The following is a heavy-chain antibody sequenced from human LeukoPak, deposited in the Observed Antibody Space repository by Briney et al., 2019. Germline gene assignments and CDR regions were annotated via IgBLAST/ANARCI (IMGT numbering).Heavy chain of an antibody. CDR2: ISSSSSTI. V-gene: IGHV3-48*04. Sequence: GGSLRLSCAASGFTFSSYSMNWVRQAPGKGLEWVSYISSSSSTIYYADSVKGRFTISRDNAKNSLYLQMNSLRAEDTAVYYCAKVGATAPYYYYYMDVWGKGTTVTVSS. D-gene: IGHD1-26*01. CDR3: AKVGATAPYYYYYMDV. J-gene: IGHJ6*03. CDR1: GFTFSSYS.